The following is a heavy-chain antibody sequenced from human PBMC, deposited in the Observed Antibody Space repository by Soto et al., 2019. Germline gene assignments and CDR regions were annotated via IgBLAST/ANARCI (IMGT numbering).Heavy chain of an antibody. Sequence: ASETLSLTCTVSGASISSSYWSWIRQSPGKGLERIGYVYYSGSTKYNHSLKSRVTISVDTSKNQFSLNLSSVTAADTAVYYCARGYYDSNGQSNTFDIWGQGTMVTVSS. D-gene: IGHD3-22*01. CDR1: GASISSSY. J-gene: IGHJ3*02. CDR2: VYYSGST. CDR3: ARGYYDSNGQSNTFDI. V-gene: IGHV4-59*01.